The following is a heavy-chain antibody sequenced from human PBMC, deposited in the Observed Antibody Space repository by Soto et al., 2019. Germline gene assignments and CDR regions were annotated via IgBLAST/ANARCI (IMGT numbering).Heavy chain of an antibody. Sequence: GSSVKLSCKASGYTFTSYDINWVRQATGQGLEWMGWMNPNSGNTGYAQKFQGRVTMTRNTSISTAYMELSSLRSEDTAVYYCARAHYYDSSGYYPNFDYWGQGTLVTVSS. CDR3: ARAHYYDSSGYYPNFDY. J-gene: IGHJ4*01. V-gene: IGHV1-8*01. CDR1: GYTFTSYD. D-gene: IGHD3-22*01. CDR2: MNPNSGNT.